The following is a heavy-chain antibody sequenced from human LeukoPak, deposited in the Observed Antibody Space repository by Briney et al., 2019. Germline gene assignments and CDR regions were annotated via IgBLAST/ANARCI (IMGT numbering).Heavy chain of an antibody. CDR3: ARLEQWLVHRY. D-gene: IGHD6-19*01. CDR2: IYYSGST. Sequence: PSETLSLTCTVSGGSISSYCWSWIRQPPGKGLEWIGYIYYSGSTNYNPSLKSRVTISVDTSKNQFSLKLSSVTAADTAVYYCARLEQWLVHRYWGQGTLVTVSS. J-gene: IGHJ4*02. CDR1: GGSISSYC. V-gene: IGHV4-59*08.